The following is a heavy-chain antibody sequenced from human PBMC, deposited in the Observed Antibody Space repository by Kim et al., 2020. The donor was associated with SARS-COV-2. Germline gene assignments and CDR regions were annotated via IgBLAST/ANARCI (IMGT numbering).Heavy chain of an antibody. CDR3: ARWDIVVVPAALDY. D-gene: IGHD2-2*01. J-gene: IGHJ4*02. V-gene: IGHV3-66*01. CDR2: IYSGGST. Sequence: GGSLRLSCAASGFTVSSNYMSWVRQAPGKGLEWVSVIYSGGSTYYADSVKGRFTISRDNSKNTLYLQMNSLRAEDTAVYYCARWDIVVVPAALDYWGQGTLVTVSS. CDR1: GFTVSSNY.